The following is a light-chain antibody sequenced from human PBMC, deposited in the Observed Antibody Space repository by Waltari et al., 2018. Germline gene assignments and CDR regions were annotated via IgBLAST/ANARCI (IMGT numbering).Light chain of an antibody. CDR1: SSDVGAYNF. CDR3: SSYTSSSTWV. Sequence: QSALTQPASVSGSPGPSITISCTGTSSDVGAYNFFSWYQQYPGKAPKLMIYDVSKRPSGVSNRFSGSKSGNTASLTISGLQAEDEADYYCSSYTSSSTWVFGGGTKLTVL. CDR2: DVS. J-gene: IGLJ3*02. V-gene: IGLV2-14*01.